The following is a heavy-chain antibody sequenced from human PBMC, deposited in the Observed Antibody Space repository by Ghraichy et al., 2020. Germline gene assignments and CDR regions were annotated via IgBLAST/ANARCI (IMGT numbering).Heavy chain of an antibody. CDR1: GGSISSSSYY. CDR2: IYYSGST. CDR3: ARIEDWFDP. Sequence: SQTLSLTCTVSGGSISSSSYYWGWIRQPPGKGLEWIGSIYYSGSTYYNPSLKSRVTISVDTSKNQFSLKLSSVTAADTAVYYCARIEDWFDPWGQGTLVTVSS. V-gene: IGHV4-39*01. J-gene: IGHJ5*02.